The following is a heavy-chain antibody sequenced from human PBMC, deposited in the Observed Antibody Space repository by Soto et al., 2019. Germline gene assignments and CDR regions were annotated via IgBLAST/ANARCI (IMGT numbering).Heavy chain of an antibody. D-gene: IGHD4-17*01. V-gene: IGHV3-53*01. CDR2: ISSGGTT. J-gene: IGHJ5*02. CDR3: ARQFPTDNYGNRLDP. CDR1: GFTVNSSY. Sequence: GGSLRLSCAASGFTVNSSYMTWIRQAPGKGLQWVADISSGGTTKYADSVRGRFSISRDMSKNTLYLQMNSLRVEDTAVYSCARQFPTDNYGNRLDPWGQGTLVTVSS.